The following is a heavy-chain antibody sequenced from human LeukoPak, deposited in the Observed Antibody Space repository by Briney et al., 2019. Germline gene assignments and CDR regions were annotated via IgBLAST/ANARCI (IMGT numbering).Heavy chain of an antibody. V-gene: IGHV4-59*01. Sequence: PSETLSLTCTVSGGSISRYYWSWIRQSPGKGLEWIGYIYYSGSTNYNPSLKSRVIMSVDTSKNQFSLKLSSVTAADTATYFCARGGGSGWNRLIDYWGQGTLVTVSS. J-gene: IGHJ4*02. CDR3: ARGGGSGWNRLIDY. CDR1: GGSISRYY. CDR2: IYYSGST. D-gene: IGHD6-19*01.